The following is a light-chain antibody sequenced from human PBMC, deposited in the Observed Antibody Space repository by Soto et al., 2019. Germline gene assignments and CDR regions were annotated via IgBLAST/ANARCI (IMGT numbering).Light chain of an antibody. CDR1: QNIDSD. V-gene: IGKV3-15*01. CDR2: GAS. CDR3: QHYYRWVWT. Sequence: DIVMTQSSATLSVSPGERVILSYWASQNIDSDLAWYQQKPGQAPRLLIYGASTRAAGIPPRFSGSGSGTQFTLTISGLQSEDSALYYRQHYYRWVWTFGQGTKVDIK. J-gene: IGKJ1*01.